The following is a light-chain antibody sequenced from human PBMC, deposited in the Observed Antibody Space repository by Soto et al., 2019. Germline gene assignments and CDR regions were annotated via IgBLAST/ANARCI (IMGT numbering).Light chain of an antibody. CDR3: QQYGTSPLT. V-gene: IGKV3-20*01. CDR1: QSLSSSY. J-gene: IGKJ4*01. Sequence: DIVLTQSPGTLSLSPGERATLSCRASQSLSSSYLAWYQQKPGQASRLLIYGAYSRATGITDRFSGSGSGTDFTLTISRLEPEDFVVYYCQQYGTSPLTVGGGTKVDIK. CDR2: GAY.